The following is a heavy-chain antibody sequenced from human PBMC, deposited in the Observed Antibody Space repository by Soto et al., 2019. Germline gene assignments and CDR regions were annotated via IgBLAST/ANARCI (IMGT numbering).Heavy chain of an antibody. Sequence: EVQLVESGGGLVKPGGSLRLSCAASGFTFSSYSMNWVRQAPGKGLEWVSSISSSSSYIYYADSVKGRFTISRDNAKNSLYLQMNSRRAEDTAVYYCARDQYYYGSGSGLYYYYGMDVWGQGTTVTVSS. V-gene: IGHV3-21*01. CDR2: ISSSSSYI. CDR1: GFTFSSYS. J-gene: IGHJ6*02. CDR3: ARDQYYYGSGSGLYYYYGMDV. D-gene: IGHD3-10*01.